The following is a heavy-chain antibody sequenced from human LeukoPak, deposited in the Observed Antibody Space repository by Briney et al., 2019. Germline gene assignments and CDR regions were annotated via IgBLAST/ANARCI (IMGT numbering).Heavy chain of an antibody. CDR3: ARHRPGGNSDYYYYYMDV. CDR1: GGSISSGDYY. J-gene: IGHJ6*03. CDR2: IYYSGST. Sequence: SETLSLTCTVSGGSISSGDYYWSWIRQPPGKGLEWIGYIYYSGSTYYNPSLKSRVTISVDTSKNQFSLKPSSVTAADTAVYYCARHRPGGNSDYYYYYMDVWGKGTTVTVSS. D-gene: IGHD4-23*01. V-gene: IGHV4-30-4*08.